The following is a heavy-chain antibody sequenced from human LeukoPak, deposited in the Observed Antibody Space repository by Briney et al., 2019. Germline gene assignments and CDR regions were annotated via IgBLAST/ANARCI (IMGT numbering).Heavy chain of an antibody. V-gene: IGHV3-23*01. CDR2: ISGSGGST. CDR1: GFTFSSYA. J-gene: IGHJ4*02. CDR3: AKGSVYDFWSGYSRHLNY. Sequence: GGSLRLSCAASGFTFSSYAMSWVRQAPGKGLEWVSAISGSGGSTYCADSVKGRFTISRDNSKNTLYLQMNSLRAEDTAVYYCAKGSVYDFWSGYSRHLNYWGQGTLVTVSS. D-gene: IGHD3-3*01.